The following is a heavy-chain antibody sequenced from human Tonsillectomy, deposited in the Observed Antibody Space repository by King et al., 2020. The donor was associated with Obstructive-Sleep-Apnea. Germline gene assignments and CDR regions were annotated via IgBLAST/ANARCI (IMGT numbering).Heavy chain of an antibody. J-gene: IGHJ6*02. CDR1: GYSFTSYW. CDR3: ARLGYYDFWSGYYTPNYYYGMDV. Sequence: VQLVESGAEVKKPGESLKISCKGSGYSFTSYWIGWVRQMPGKGLEWMGIIYPGDSDTRYSPSFQGQVTISADKSISTAYLQWSSLKASDTAMYYCARLGYYDFWSGYYTPNYYYGMDVWGQGTTVTVSS. D-gene: IGHD3-3*01. CDR2: IYPGDSDT. V-gene: IGHV5-51*01.